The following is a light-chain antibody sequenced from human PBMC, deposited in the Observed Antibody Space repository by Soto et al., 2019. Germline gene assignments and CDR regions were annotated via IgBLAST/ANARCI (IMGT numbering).Light chain of an antibody. V-gene: IGKV3-20*01. CDR3: QQYEISPPIT. Sequence: EILLTQSPGTLSLSPGERATLSSRGSQSLNRRYLACYQQTPGQAQTLLIYDASRRATDIPDRFSGTGSGTDFTLTITRLEPQDFAMYYCQQYEISPPITFGQGTRLEIK. J-gene: IGKJ5*01. CDR2: DAS. CDR1: QSLNRRY.